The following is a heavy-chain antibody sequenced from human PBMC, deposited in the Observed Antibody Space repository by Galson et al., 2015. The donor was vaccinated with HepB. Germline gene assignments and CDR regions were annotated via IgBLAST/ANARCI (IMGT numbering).Heavy chain of an antibody. CDR2: ISYDGSNK. V-gene: IGHV3-30*04. CDR1: GFTFSSYA. J-gene: IGHJ2*01. Sequence: SLSLSCAASGFTFSSYAMHWVRQAPGKGLEWVAVISYDGSNKYYADSVKGRFTISRDNSKNTLYLQMNSLRAEDTAVYYCANLVGGSGAKGTQRRYFDLWGRGTLVTVSS. D-gene: IGHD3-10*01. CDR3: ANLVGGSGAKGTQRRYFDL.